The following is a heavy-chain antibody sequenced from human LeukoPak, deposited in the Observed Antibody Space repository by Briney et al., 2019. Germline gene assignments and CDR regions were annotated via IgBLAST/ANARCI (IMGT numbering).Heavy chain of an antibody. V-gene: IGHV4-38-2*02. D-gene: IGHD3-22*01. CDR3: ASVLSYDSSGYYLDY. Sequence: SETLSLTCTVSGYSISSGYYWGWIRQPPGKGLEWIGSIYHSGSTYYNPSLKSRVTISVDTSKNQFSLKLSSVTAADTAVYYCASVLSYDSSGYYLDYWGQGTLVTVSS. J-gene: IGHJ4*02. CDR2: IYHSGST. CDR1: GYSISSGYY.